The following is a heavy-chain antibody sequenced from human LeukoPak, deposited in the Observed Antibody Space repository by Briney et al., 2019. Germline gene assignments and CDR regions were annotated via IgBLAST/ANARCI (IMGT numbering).Heavy chain of an antibody. D-gene: IGHD2-15*01. Sequence: GSSVKVSCKASGGTFSSYAISWVRQAPGQGLEWMGGIIPIFGTANYAQKFQGRVTMTTDTSTSTAYMELRSLRSDDTAVYYCARDVVAATPGGFDYWGQGTLVTVSS. CDR2: IIPIFGTA. CDR3: ARDVVAATPGGFDY. J-gene: IGHJ4*02. V-gene: IGHV1-69*05. CDR1: GGTFSSYA.